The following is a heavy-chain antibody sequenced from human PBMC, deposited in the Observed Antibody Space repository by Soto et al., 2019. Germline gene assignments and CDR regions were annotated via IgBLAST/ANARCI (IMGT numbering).Heavy chain of an antibody. CDR1: GGTFSSYA. CDR2: IIPIFGTA. CDR3: AASGYSYGPTAEYFQH. J-gene: IGHJ1*01. D-gene: IGHD5-18*01. Sequence: QVQLVQSGAEVKKPGSSVKVSCKASGGTFSSYAISWVRQAPGQGLEWMGGIIPIFGTANYAQKFQGRVTLTADESTSTAYMELSSLRSEATAVYYCAASGYSYGPTAEYFQHWGQGTLVTVSS. V-gene: IGHV1-69*12.